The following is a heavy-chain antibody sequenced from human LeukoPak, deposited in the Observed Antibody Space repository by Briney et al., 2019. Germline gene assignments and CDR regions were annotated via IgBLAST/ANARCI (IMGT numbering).Heavy chain of an antibody. CDR3: ARAKTNSDAFDI. CDR2: ISSSSSYI. D-gene: IGHD4-23*01. J-gene: IGHJ3*02. V-gene: IGHV3-21*01. Sequence: GGSLRLSCAASGFTSSSYSMNWVRQAPGKGLEWVSSISSSSSYIYYADSVKGRFTISRDNAKNSLYLQMNSLRAEDTAVYYCARAKTNSDAFDIWGQGTMVTVSS. CDR1: GFTSSSYS.